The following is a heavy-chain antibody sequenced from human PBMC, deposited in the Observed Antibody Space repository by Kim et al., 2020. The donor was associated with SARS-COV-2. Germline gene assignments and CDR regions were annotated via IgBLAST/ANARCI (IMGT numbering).Heavy chain of an antibody. D-gene: IGHD5-18*01. V-gene: IGHV7-4-1*02. CDR3: ARGEVQLWPYYYYGMDV. CDR1: GYTFTSYA. Sequence: ASVKVSCKASGYTFTSYAMNWVRQAPGQGLEWMGWINTNTGNPTYAQGFTGRFVFSLDTSVSTAYLQISSLKAEDTAVYYCARGEVQLWPYYYYGMDVWGQGTTVTVSS. CDR2: INTNTGNP. J-gene: IGHJ6*02.